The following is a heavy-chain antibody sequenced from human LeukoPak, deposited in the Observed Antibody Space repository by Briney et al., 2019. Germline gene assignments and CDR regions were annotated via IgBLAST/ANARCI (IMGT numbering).Heavy chain of an antibody. CDR1: GYKFTSYW. CDR3: ATTNYDILTGLHNGDAFDI. D-gene: IGHD3-9*01. J-gene: IGHJ3*02. CDR2: IDPSDSYT. Sequence: GESLRISCKGSGYKFTSYWISWVRQMPGKGLEWMGRIDPSDSYTNYSPSFQGHVTISSDKSISTAYLQWSSLKASDTAMYYCATTNYDILTGLHNGDAFDIWGQGTKVTVPS. V-gene: IGHV5-10-1*01.